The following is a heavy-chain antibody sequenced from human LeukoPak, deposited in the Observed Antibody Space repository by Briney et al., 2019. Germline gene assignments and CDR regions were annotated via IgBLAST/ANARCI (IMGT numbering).Heavy chain of an antibody. CDR2: INSNTGGT. Sequence: GASVKVSCKASGYTFTGYYMHWVRQAPGQGLEWVASINSNTGGTNYAQKFQGRITMTRDTSISTAYMELSRLSSDDTAVYYCARGHYTNYYMDVWGKGTTVTVSS. V-gene: IGHV1-2*02. J-gene: IGHJ6*03. CDR1: GYTFTGYY. CDR3: ARGHYTNYYMDV. D-gene: IGHD2-2*02.